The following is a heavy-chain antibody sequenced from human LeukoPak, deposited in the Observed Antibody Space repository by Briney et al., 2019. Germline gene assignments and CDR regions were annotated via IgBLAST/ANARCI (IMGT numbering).Heavy chain of an antibody. Sequence: GGSLRLSCAASGFTFSSYGMHWVRQAPGKGLEWVAVISYDGSNKYYADSVKGRFTISRDNSKNTLYLQMNSLRAEDKAVYYCAKDSGVYGMDVWGQGTTVTVSS. CDR3: AKDSGVYGMDV. D-gene: IGHD3-10*01. J-gene: IGHJ6*02. CDR2: ISYDGSNK. V-gene: IGHV3-30*18. CDR1: GFTFSSYG.